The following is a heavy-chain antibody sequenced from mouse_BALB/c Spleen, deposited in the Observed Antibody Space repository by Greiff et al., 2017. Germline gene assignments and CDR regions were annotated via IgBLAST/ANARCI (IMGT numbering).Heavy chain of an antibody. CDR2: IDPENGNT. J-gene: IGHJ4*01. D-gene: IGHD2-3*01. CDR3: ARGYDGYYGDYYAMDY. CDR1: GFNIKDYY. Sequence: VQLQQSGAELVKPGASVKLSCTASGFNIKDYYMHWVKQRPEQGLEWIGWIDPENGNTIYDPKFQGKASITADTSSNTAYLQLSSLTSEDTAVYYCARGYDGYYGDYYAMDYWGQGTSVTVSS. V-gene: IGHV14-1*02.